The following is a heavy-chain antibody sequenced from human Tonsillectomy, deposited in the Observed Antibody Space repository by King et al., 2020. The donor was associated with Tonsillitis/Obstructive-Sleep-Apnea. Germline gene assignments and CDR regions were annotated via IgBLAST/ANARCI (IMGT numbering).Heavy chain of an antibody. CDR2: FKSKTDGGTT. CDR1: GFTFNNAW. CDR3: TAEAGYDFWSGYSFFDY. D-gene: IGHD3-3*01. V-gene: IGHV3-15*07. Sequence: VQLVESGGGMVKPGGSLRLSCAASGFTFNNAWMNWVRQAPGKGLEWVGRFKSKTDGGTTDYAAPVKGRFTIPRNDSKNTLYLQMNSLKTEDTAVYYCTAEAGYDFWSGYSFFDYWGQGTLVTVSS. J-gene: IGHJ4*02.